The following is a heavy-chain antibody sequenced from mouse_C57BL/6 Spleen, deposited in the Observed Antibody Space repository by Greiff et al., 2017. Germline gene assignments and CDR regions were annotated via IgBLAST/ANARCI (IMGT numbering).Heavy chain of an antibody. Sequence: QVQLQQPGAELVRPGTSVKLSCKASGYTFTSYWMHWVKQRPGQGLEWIGVIDPSDSYTNYNQKFKGKATLTVDTSSSTAYMQLSSLTSEDSAVYYCARSGLGYAMDYWGQGTSVTVSS. V-gene: IGHV1-59*01. CDR1: GYTFTSYW. D-gene: IGHD4-1*01. J-gene: IGHJ4*01. CDR2: IDPSDSYT. CDR3: ARSGLGYAMDY.